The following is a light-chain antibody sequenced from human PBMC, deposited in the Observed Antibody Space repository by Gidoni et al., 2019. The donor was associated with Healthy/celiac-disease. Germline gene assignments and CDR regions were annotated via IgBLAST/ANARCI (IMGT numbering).Light chain of an antibody. Sequence: EIVLTQSPATLSLSPGERATLSCRASQSVSSSLAWYQQKPGQAPRLLIYDASNRATGIPARFSGSGSGTDFTLTISSLEPEDFAVYYCQQLAAFGGGTKVEIK. CDR2: DAS. CDR3: QQLAA. CDR1: QSVSSS. J-gene: IGKJ4*01. V-gene: IGKV3-11*01.